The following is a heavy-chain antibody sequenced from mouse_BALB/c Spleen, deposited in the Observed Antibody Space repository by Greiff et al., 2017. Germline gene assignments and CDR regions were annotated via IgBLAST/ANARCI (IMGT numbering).Heavy chain of an antibody. CDR2: IDPETGGT. J-gene: IGHJ4*01. CDR3: TRELLLLAMDY. D-gene: IGHD1-1*01. Sequence: VQLQQSGAELVRPGASVTLSCKASGYTFTDYEIHWVKQTPVHGLEWIGAIDPETGGTAYNQKFKGKATLTADKSSSTAYMELRSLTSEDSAVYYCTRELLLLAMDYWGQGTSVTVSS. V-gene: IGHV1-15*01. CDR1: GYTFTDYE.